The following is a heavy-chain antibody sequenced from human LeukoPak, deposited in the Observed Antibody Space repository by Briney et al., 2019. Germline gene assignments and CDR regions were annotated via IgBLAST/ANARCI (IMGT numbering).Heavy chain of an antibody. CDR1: GFTFSRYA. J-gene: IGHJ4*02. Sequence: GGSLRLSCAASGFTFSRYAMSWVRQASGKGLEWVSAISGSGGSTYYADSVKGRFTISRDNSKNTLYLQMNSLRAEDTAVYYCAKLKNSVWGSYHFDYWGQGTLVTVSS. D-gene: IGHD3-16*02. CDR3: AKLKNSVWGSYHFDY. CDR2: ISGSGGST. V-gene: IGHV3-23*01.